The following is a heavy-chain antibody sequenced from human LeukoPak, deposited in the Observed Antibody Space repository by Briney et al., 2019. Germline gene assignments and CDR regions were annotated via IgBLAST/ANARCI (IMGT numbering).Heavy chain of an antibody. D-gene: IGHD6-19*01. J-gene: IGHJ4*02. CDR2: ISYSGAT. CDR3: ARVIDGGSGWAPDFDY. CDR1: GGSISNYY. V-gene: IGHV4-59*01. Sequence: PSETLSLTCTVSGGSISNYYWSWVRQPPGKGLEWIGFISYSGATNYNPSLKSRLTMSVDTSKNQFSLKLNSVTAADTAVYYCARVIDGGSGWAPDFDYWGQGTLVTVSS.